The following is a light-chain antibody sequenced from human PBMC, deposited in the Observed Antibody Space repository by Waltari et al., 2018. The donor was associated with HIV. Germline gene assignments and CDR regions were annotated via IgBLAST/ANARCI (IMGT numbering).Light chain of an antibody. V-gene: IGLV3-1*01. CDR1: KLADNY. Sequence: SYEVSQPPSVSVSPGPTASISCSGDKLADNYVSWYQQKPGQSPVLVIFQHNKRPSGIPERFSGSKSGNTATLTIRGTQTMDDADYFCQTWDTSTASYVFGTGTTVTVL. J-gene: IGLJ1*01. CDR3: QTWDTSTASYV. CDR2: QHN.